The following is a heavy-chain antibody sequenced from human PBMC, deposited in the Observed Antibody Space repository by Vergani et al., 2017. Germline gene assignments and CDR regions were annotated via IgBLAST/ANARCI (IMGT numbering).Heavy chain of an antibody. CDR2: IYAGDSDV. CDR1: RYSITNYW. Sequence: EVQLVQSGAEVKKPGVSLKISCQGSRYSITNYWIAWVRQRPGKGLEWMGIIYAGDSDVRYSPSFQGQVTMSVDKSLSTAYLQWSSLKASDTATYYCAKTHDFSSLYSSYNWFDPWGQGTLVTVSS. V-gene: IGHV5-51*03. CDR3: AKTHDFSSLYSSYNWFDP. D-gene: IGHD3-3*01. J-gene: IGHJ5*02.